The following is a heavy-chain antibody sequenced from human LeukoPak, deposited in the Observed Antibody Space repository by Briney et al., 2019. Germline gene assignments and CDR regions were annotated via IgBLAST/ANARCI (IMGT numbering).Heavy chain of an antibody. D-gene: IGHD6-19*01. J-gene: IGHJ4*02. CDR2: ISCYNGDT. CDR3: ARDPTNTSGRYAYFDS. CDR1: GYTFTHHG. V-gene: IGHV1-18*01. Sequence: ASVKVSCKASGYTFTHHGIIWVRQAPGQGLEWMAWISCYNGDTHYAQKFQGRVTLTTDTSTTTAFMELRSLRSDDTAVYYCARDPTNTSGRYAYFDSWGQGTLVTVSS.